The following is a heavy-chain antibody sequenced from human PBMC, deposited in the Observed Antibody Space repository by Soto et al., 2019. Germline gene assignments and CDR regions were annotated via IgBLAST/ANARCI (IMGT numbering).Heavy chain of an antibody. D-gene: IGHD3-3*01. CDR2: ISGSGGST. Sequence: GGSLRLSCAASGFTFSSYAMSWVRQAPGEGLEWVSAISGSGGSTYYADSVKGRFTISRDNSKNTLYLQMNSLRAEDTAVYYCAKVITIGYYDFWSGYMPFDYWGQGTLVTVSS. CDR3: AKVITIGYYDFWSGYMPFDY. J-gene: IGHJ4*02. V-gene: IGHV3-23*01. CDR1: GFTFSSYA.